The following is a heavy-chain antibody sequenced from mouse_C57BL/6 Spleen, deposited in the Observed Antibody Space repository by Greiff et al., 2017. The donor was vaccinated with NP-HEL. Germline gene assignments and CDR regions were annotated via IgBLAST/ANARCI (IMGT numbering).Heavy chain of an antibody. J-gene: IGHJ4*01. CDR1: GFTFSDYY. CDR2: ISNGGGST. Sequence: DVKLVESGGGLVQPGGSLKLSCAASGFTFSDYYMYWVRQTPEKRLEWVAYISNGGGSTYYPDTVKGRFTISRDNAKNTLYLQMSRLKSEDTAMYYCASSYYYYAMDYWGQGTSVTVSS. CDR3: ASSYYYYAMDY. V-gene: IGHV5-12*01. D-gene: IGHD2-10*01.